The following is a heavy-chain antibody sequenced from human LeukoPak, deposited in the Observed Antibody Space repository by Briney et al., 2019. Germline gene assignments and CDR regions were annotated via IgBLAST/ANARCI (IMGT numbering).Heavy chain of an antibody. CDR2: IYPGDSDT. D-gene: IGHD6-19*01. V-gene: IGHV5-51*01. CDR1: GYTFTNYW. Sequence: GESLKISCRASGYTFTNYWIGWVRQLPGKGLEWMGIIYPGDSDTRYSPSFQGQVTISADKSISTAYLRWSSLKASDTAMYYCARHKGIAVAGDNNWFDPWGQGTLVTVSS. CDR3: ARHKGIAVAGDNNWFDP. J-gene: IGHJ5*02.